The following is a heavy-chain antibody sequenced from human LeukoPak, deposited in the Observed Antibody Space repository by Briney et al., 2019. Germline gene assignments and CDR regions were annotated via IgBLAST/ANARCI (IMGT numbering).Heavy chain of an antibody. CDR2: IYYSGST. V-gene: IGHV4-39*01. J-gene: IGHJ3*02. Sequence: SETLSLTCTVSGGSISSSSYYWGWIRQPPGKGLEWIGSIYYSGSTYYNPSLKSRVTISVDTSKNQFSLKLSSVTAADTAVYYCARLGVGAFDIWAKGQWSPSLQ. D-gene: IGHD2-15*01. CDR3: ARLGVGAFDI. CDR1: GGSISSSSYY.